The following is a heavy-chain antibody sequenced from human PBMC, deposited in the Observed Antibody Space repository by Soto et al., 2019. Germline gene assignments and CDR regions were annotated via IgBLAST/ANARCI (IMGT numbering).Heavy chain of an antibody. Sequence: PSETLSLTCTVSGGSISSSSYYWGWIRQPPGKGLEWIGSIYYSGSTYYNPSLKSRVTISVDTSKNQFSLKLSSVTAADTAVYYCARDGRLPPNFDSGGQGPLVPVSS. J-gene: IGHJ4*02. CDR2: IYYSGST. D-gene: IGHD2-8*01. CDR1: GGSISSSSYY. CDR3: ARDGRLPPNFDS. V-gene: IGHV4-39*02.